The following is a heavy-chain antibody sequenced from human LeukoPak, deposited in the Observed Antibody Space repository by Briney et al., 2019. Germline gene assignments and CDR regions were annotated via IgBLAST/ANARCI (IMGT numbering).Heavy chain of an antibody. Sequence: GGSLRLSCAASGFTFDDYGMSWVRQAPGKGLGWVSGINWNGGSTGYADSVKGRFTISRDNDKNSLYLQMNSLRAEDTALYYCARDGYCSSTSCYYFDYWGQGTLVTVSS. CDR1: GFTFDDYG. CDR3: ARDGYCSSTSCYYFDY. D-gene: IGHD2-2*03. V-gene: IGHV3-20*04. J-gene: IGHJ4*02. CDR2: INWNGGST.